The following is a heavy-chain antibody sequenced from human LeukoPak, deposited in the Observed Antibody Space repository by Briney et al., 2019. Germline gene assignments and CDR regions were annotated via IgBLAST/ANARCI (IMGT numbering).Heavy chain of an antibody. CDR2: ISSSSNTI. J-gene: IGHJ3*02. D-gene: IGHD3-3*01. Sequence: GGSLRLSCAASGFTFSSYSMNWVRQAPGKGLEWVSYISSSSNTIYYADSVKGRFTISRDNAKNSLYLHMNSLRAEDTAVYYCARDLRAQIPSWRAFDIWGQGTMVTVSS. V-gene: IGHV3-48*01. CDR1: GFTFSSYS. CDR3: ARDLRAQIPSWRAFDI.